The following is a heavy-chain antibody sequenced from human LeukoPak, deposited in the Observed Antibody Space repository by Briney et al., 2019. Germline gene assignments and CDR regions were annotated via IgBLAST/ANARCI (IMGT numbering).Heavy chain of an antibody. CDR3: AGDGQQLPFDY. Sequence: PGRSLRLSCAASGFTFSSYSMNWVRQAPGKGLEWVSSISSSSSYIYYAGSVKGRFTISRDNAKNSLYLQMNSLRAEDTAVYYCAGDGQQLPFDYWGQGTLVTVSS. CDR1: GFTFSSYS. CDR2: ISSSSSYI. D-gene: IGHD6-13*01. J-gene: IGHJ4*02. V-gene: IGHV3-21*01.